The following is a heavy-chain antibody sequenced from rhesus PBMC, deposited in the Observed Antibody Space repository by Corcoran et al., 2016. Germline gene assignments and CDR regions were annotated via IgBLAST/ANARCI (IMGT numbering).Heavy chain of an antibody. Sequence: QVQLQESGPAVVKPSETLSLTCAVSGGSISSSNWWSWIRQSPGKGLEWIGGIYGSGGSTEYNPSLKSRVTISLDPSKNQFSLKLSSVTAADTAVYYCAKYSGGWSRYYFDYWGQGVLVTVSS. CDR3: AKYSGGWSRYYFDY. CDR1: GGSISSSNW. V-gene: IGHV4-93*02. CDR2: IYGSGGST. J-gene: IGHJ4*01. D-gene: IGHD6-37*01.